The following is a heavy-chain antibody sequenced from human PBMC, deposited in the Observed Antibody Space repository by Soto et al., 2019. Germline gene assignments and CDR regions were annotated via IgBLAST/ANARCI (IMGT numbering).Heavy chain of an antibody. CDR3: AKDLMVRGVTYWFDP. CDR1: RFTFSSYA. V-gene: IGHV3-23*01. CDR2: ISGSGGST. D-gene: IGHD3-10*01. Sequence: EVQLLESGGGLVQPGGSLRLSCADSRFTFSSYAMSWVRQAPGKELEWVSAISGSGGSTYYADSVKGRFTISRDNSKNTLYLQMNSLRAEDTAVYNCAKDLMVRGVTYWFDPWGQGTLVTVSS. J-gene: IGHJ5*02.